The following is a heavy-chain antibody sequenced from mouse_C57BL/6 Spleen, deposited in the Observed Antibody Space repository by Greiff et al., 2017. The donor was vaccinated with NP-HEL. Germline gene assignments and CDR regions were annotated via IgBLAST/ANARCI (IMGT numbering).Heavy chain of an antibody. V-gene: IGHV14-1*01. Sequence: EVQLQQSGAELVRPGASVKLSCTASGFNINDYYMHWVKQRPEQGLEWIGRIDPEDGDTEYAPKFQGKATMTADTSSNTAYLQLSSLTSEDTSFYYGTTDYGSSYYAMDDWGQGASVTVSS. CDR1: GFNINDYY. D-gene: IGHD1-1*01. CDR3: TTDYGSSYYAMDD. CDR2: IDPEDGDT. J-gene: IGHJ4*01.